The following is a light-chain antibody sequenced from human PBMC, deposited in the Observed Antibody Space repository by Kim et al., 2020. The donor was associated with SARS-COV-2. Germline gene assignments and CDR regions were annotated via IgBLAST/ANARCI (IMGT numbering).Light chain of an antibody. J-gene: IGLJ2*01. Sequence: VSPGQTASIACSGDKLKNKYVTWYQQKSGQSPVVVIYQDNKRPSGIPERFSGSNSGNTATLTISGTQAMDEADYYCQAWDSSTVVFGGGTQLTVL. V-gene: IGLV3-1*01. CDR3: QAWDSSTVV. CDR2: QDN. CDR1: KLKNKY.